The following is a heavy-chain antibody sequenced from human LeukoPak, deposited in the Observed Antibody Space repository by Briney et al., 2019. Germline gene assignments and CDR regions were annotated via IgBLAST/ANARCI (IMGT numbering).Heavy chain of an antibody. CDR2: IFYSGST. J-gene: IGHJ6*02. Sequence: SETLSLTCTVSGGSISSYYWSWIRQHPGKGLEWIGYIFYSGSTNYNPSLKSRVTISVDTSKNQFSLKLSSVTAADTAVYYCARESGYSYGYGPDYYYYGMDVWGQGTTVTVSS. D-gene: IGHD5-18*01. CDR3: ARESGYSYGYGPDYYYYGMDV. V-gene: IGHV4-59*01. CDR1: GGSISSYY.